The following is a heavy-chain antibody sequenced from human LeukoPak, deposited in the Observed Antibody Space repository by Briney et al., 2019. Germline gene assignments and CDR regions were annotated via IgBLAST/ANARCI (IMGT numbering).Heavy chain of an antibody. Sequence: GGSLRLSCAASGFTFSSYAMSWVRQAPGKGLEWVSAISGSGGSTYYADSVKGRFTISRDNSKNTLYLQMNSLRVEDTAVYYCAKDLSPGYSDWLFPDSYYYGMDVWGQGTTVTVSS. CDR2: ISGSGGST. J-gene: IGHJ6*02. V-gene: IGHV3-23*01. CDR3: AKDLSPGYSDWLFPDSYYYGMDV. CDR1: GFTFSSYA. D-gene: IGHD3-9*01.